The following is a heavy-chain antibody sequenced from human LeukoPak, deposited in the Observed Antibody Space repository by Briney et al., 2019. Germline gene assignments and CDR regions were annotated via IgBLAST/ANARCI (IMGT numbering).Heavy chain of an antibody. V-gene: IGHV1-2*02. CDR1: GYTFSGYY. CDR3: ARDLWYAGTWIY. Sequence: ASVKVSCKASGYTFSGYYTHWVRQAPGQGLEWMGWINPNSGGTNYAQKFQGRVTMTRDTSISIAYMELSRLRSDDTAVYYCARDLWYAGTWIYWGQGTLVTVSS. D-gene: IGHD6-13*01. J-gene: IGHJ4*02. CDR2: INPNSGGT.